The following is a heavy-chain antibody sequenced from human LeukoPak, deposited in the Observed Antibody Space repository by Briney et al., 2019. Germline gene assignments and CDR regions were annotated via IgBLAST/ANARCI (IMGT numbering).Heavy chain of an antibody. V-gene: IGHV4-59*01. D-gene: IGHD6-13*01. Sequence: PSETLSLTCTVSGDSFSYFYWSWIRQPPGKRLEWIGYIYNSGSTNYNPSLKSRVTISLDTSKNQFSLKLSSVTAADTAVYYCARGVVAAAGRTFDFWGQGTLVTVSS. CDR1: GDSFSYFY. CDR3: ARGVVAAAGRTFDF. J-gene: IGHJ4*02. CDR2: IYNSGST.